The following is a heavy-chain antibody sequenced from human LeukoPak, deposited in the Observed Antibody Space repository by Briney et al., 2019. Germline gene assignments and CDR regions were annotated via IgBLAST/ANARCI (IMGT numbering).Heavy chain of an antibody. CDR2: INPNSGGT. CDR1: GYTFTGYY. CDR3: ARGSEITGQRGAFDI. V-gene: IGHV1-2*02. Sequence: ASVKVSCKASGYTFTGYYMHWVRQAPGQGLEWMGWINPNSGGTNYAQKFQGRVTMTRDTSISTAYMELSRLTSDDTAVYFCARGSEITGQRGAFDIWGQGTMVTVSS. D-gene: IGHD3-16*01. J-gene: IGHJ3*02.